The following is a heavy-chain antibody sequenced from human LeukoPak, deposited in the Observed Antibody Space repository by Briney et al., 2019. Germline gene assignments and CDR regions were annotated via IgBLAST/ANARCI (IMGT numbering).Heavy chain of an antibody. Sequence: GASVKVSCKVSGYTLTELSMHWVRQAPGKGLEWMGGFDPEDGETIYAQKFQGRVTMTEDTSTDTAYMELSSLRSEDTAVYYCATVGAGDSSGYYAVSAGQHWGQGTLVTVSS. CDR2: FDPEDGET. CDR1: GYTLTELS. J-gene: IGHJ1*01. CDR3: ATVGAGDSSGYYAVSAGQH. D-gene: IGHD3-22*01. V-gene: IGHV1-24*01.